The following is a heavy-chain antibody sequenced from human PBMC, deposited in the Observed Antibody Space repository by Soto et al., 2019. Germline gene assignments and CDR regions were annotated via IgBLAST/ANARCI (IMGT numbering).Heavy chain of an antibody. CDR3: ERSSSWYVRHSYCSGMDV. CDR1: GFTFSSYA. V-gene: IGHV3-23*01. D-gene: IGHD6-13*01. J-gene: IGHJ6*02. CDR2: ISGSGGST. Sequence: EVQLLESGGGLVQPGGSLRLSCAASGFTFSSYAMSWVRQAPGKGLEWVSAISGSGGSTYYADSVKGRFPISRDNCTKWPYLQMNRLRGDDTAVYYCERSSSWYVRHSYCSGMDVWGRGSTVAVSS.